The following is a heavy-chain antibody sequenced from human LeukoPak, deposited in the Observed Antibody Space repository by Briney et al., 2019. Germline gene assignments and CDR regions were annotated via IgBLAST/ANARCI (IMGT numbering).Heavy chain of an antibody. CDR2: IYYSGST. CDR3: ARAGRRGYSGYDYDY. CDR1: GFTFSSYA. D-gene: IGHD5-12*01. Sequence: GSLRLSCAASGFTFSSYAMSWIRQPPGKGLEWIGYIYYSGSTNYNPSLKSRVTISVDTSKNQFSLKLSSVTAADTAVYYCARAGRRGYSGYDYDYWGQGTLVTVSS. J-gene: IGHJ4*02. V-gene: IGHV4-59*01.